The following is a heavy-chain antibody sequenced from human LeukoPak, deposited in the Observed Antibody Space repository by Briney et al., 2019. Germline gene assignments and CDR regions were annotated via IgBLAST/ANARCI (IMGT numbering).Heavy chain of an antibody. CDR2: IYSGGST. V-gene: IGHV3-66*01. CDR1: GFTVSSNY. CDR3: ARVTMYYFDY. Sequence: GGSLRLSCAASGFTVSSNYMSWVRQAPGKGLEWVSVIYSGGSTYYADSVKGRFTISRDNSKNTLYLQMSSLRAEDTAVYYCARVTMYYFDYWGQGTLVTVSS. J-gene: IGHJ4*02. D-gene: IGHD1-14*01.